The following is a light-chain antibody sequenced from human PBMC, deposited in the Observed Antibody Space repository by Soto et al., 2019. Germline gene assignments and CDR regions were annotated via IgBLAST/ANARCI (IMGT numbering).Light chain of an antibody. Sequence: EIVMTQSPATLSVSPGERATLSCRANQSVYNNLAWYQQKPGQAPRLLIYGASTRATGIPARFSGSGSGTEFTLTISSLQSEDFAVYFCQHYGRSPTWTFGQGTKVEIK. CDR1: QSVYNN. V-gene: IGKV3-15*01. CDR2: GAS. J-gene: IGKJ1*01. CDR3: QHYGRSPTWT.